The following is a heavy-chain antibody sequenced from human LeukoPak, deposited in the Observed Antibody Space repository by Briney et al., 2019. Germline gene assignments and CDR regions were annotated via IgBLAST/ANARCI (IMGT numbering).Heavy chain of an antibody. CDR3: ARDLYYGSGTYHAFDI. V-gene: IGHV3-23*01. CDR1: GFTFSSYG. D-gene: IGHD3-10*01. Sequence: GGSLRLSCAASGFTFSSYGMRWVRQAPGKGLEWVSVISGSGGSSYYADSVKGRFTISRDNSKNTLYLQMNSLRAEDTAVYYCARDLYYGSGTYHAFDIWGQGTMVTVSS. J-gene: IGHJ3*02. CDR2: ISGSGGSS.